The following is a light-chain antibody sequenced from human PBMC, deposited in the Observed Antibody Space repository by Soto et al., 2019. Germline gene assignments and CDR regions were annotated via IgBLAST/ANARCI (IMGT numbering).Light chain of an antibody. CDR2: AAS. V-gene: IGKV1-39*01. CDR3: QQSYTSPFN. CDR1: QSIVSY. Sequence: DIQMTQSPSSLSASVGDRVTIICRASQSIVSYLNWYQQKPGKAPKLLVYAASSPRTGVPSRFSVSGSGTNFTLTIGSLQPEDFATYYCQQSYTSPFNFGPGTQVDVK. J-gene: IGKJ3*01.